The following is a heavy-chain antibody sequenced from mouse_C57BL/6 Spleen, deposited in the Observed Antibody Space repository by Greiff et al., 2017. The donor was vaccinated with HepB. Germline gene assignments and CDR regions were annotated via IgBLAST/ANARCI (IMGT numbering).Heavy chain of an antibody. CDR1: GYTFTSYW. Sequence: QVQLQQPGAELVKPGASVKLSCKASGYTFTSYWMHWVKQRPGQGLEWIGMIHPNSGSTNYNEKFKSKATLTVDKSSSTAYMQLSSLTSEDSAVYYCASRDYGSSPVFGYWGQGTTLTVSS. J-gene: IGHJ2*01. CDR2: IHPNSGST. V-gene: IGHV1-64*01. CDR3: ASRDYGSSPVFGY. D-gene: IGHD1-1*01.